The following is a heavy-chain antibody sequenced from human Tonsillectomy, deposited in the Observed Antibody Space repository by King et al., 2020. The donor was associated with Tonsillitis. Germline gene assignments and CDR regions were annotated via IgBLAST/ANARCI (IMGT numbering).Heavy chain of an antibody. Sequence: VQLVESGGGLVQPGGSLRLSCAASGFSFDDYGMPWVRQAPGKGLEWVSTISWNGGGIGYADSVKGRFTIYRDNANNSLYLQMNSLRADDTALYFCTKDISFGSPAGYFDYWGQGTLLTVSS. CDR2: ISWNGGGI. D-gene: IGHD2-2*01. CDR1: GFSFDDYG. CDR3: TKDISFGSPAGYFDY. V-gene: IGHV3-9*01. J-gene: IGHJ4*02.